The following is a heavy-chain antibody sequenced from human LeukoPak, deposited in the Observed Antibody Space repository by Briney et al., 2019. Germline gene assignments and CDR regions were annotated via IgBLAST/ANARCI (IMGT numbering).Heavy chain of an antibody. CDR1: GFSFSTYG. V-gene: IGHV4-34*01. Sequence: PGGSLRLSCAASGFSFSTYGFHWVRQPPGKGLEWIGEINHSGSTNYNPSLKSRVTISLDTSKSQFSLKVRYVTAADTAVYYCARGLNDSWTGENYWGQGTLVTVSS. CDR2: INHSGST. D-gene: IGHD3-3*01. CDR3: ARGLNDSWTGENY. J-gene: IGHJ4*02.